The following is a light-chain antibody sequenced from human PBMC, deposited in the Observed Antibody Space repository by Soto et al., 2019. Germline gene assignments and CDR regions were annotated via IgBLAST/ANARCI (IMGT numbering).Light chain of an antibody. Sequence: QSALTQPPSASGSPGQSVTISCTGTSNDVGGYNYVSWYQHHPGKAPNLIMYEVMKRPSGVPDRFSGFKSGNTASLTVSGLQAEDEALYYCVSPAGSNTWVFGGGTKLTVL. V-gene: IGLV2-8*01. J-gene: IGLJ2*01. CDR3: VSPAGSNTWV. CDR1: SNDVGGYNY. CDR2: EVM.